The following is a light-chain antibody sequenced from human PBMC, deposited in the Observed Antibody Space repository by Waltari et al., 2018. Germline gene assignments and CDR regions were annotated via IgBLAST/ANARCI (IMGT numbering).Light chain of an antibody. Sequence: SYVLTQPPSVSVAPGETARITCGGNNIESKSVHWYRQRPGQAPVVVISYDNDRAAGVPERFSCYNSGNTATLTSSRVEAGDEADYYCQVWDANTDPGVFGTGTEVTVL. CDR3: QVWDANTDPGV. CDR1: NIESKS. J-gene: IGLJ1*01. V-gene: IGLV3-21*01. CDR2: YDN.